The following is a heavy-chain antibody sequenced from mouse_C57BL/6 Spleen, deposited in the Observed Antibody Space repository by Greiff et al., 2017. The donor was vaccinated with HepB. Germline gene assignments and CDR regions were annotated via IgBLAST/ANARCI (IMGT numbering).Heavy chain of an antibody. J-gene: IGHJ3*01. V-gene: IGHV3-6*01. CDR1: GYSITSGYY. Sequence: VQLKESGPGLVKPSQSLSLTCSVTGYSITSGYYWNWIRQFPGNKLEWMGYISYDGSNNYNPSLKNRISITRDTSKNQFFLKLNSVTTEDTATYYCARAGPWFAYWGQGTLVTVSA. CDR3: ARAGPWFAY. D-gene: IGHD3-3*01. CDR2: ISYDGSN.